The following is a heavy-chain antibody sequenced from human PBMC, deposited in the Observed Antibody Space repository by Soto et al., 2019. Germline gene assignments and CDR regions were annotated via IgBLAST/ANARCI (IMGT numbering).Heavy chain of an antibody. CDR1: GGSIDNSHSF. V-gene: IGHV4-39*01. Sequence: SETLSLTCDVSGGSIDNSHSFWCWVRQPPGRGLEFLGSVYYSGGTYYNPSLKSRVTVSVDTSKNQVSLRVRSVTVAETAMYYCASGSPPYHTRPSWFDPWGQGTLVTVSS. J-gene: IGHJ5*02. CDR2: VYYSGGT. D-gene: IGHD2-2*01. CDR3: ASGSPPYHTRPSWFDP.